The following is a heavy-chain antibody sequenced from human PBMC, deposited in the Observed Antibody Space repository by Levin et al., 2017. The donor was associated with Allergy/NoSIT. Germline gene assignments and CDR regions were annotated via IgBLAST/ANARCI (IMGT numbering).Heavy chain of an antibody. CDR1: GFTFSNYW. CDR3: ARESVGATDY. CDR2: INQDGIEK. J-gene: IGHJ4*02. D-gene: IGHD1-26*01. V-gene: IGHV3-7*01. Sequence: PGESLKISCAASGFTFSNYWMSWVRQAPGKGLEWVANINQDGIEKYYVDSVKGRFTISRDNANKSLYLQMNSLRDEDTAVYYCARESVGATDYWGQGTLVTVSS.